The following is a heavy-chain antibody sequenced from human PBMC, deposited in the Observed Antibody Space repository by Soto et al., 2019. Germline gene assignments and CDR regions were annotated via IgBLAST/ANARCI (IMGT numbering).Heavy chain of an antibody. V-gene: IGHV4-31*03. J-gene: IGHJ4*02. CDR3: ARVRRVATMFFDY. CDR1: GGSISSGGYY. D-gene: IGHD5-12*01. Sequence: SETLSLTCTVSGGSISSGGYYWSWIRQHPGKGLEWIGYIYYSGSTYYNPSLKSRVTISVDTSKNQFSLKLSSVTAADTAVYYCARVRRVATMFFDYWGQGTLVTVSS. CDR2: IYYSGST.